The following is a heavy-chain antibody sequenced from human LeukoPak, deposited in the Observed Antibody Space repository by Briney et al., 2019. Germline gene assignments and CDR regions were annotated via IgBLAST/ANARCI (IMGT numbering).Heavy chain of an antibody. Sequence: SETLSLTCTVSGGSISSSSYYWGWIRQPPGMGLEWIGSIYYSGSTYYNPSLKGRVTISVDTSKKQLSLKLSSVTAADTAVYYCARHTAVAWGYYFDYWGQGTLVTVSS. CDR3: ARHTAVAWGYYFDY. CDR2: IYYSGST. CDR1: GGSISSSSYY. J-gene: IGHJ4*02. V-gene: IGHV4-39*01. D-gene: IGHD6-19*01.